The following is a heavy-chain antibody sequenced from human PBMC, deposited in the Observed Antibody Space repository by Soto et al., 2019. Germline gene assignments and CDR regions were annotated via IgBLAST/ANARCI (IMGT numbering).Heavy chain of an antibody. V-gene: IGHV3-21*04. Sequence: GGSLRLSCAASGFTFSSYSMNWVRQAPGKGLEWVSSISSSSSYIYYADSVKGRFTISRDNSKNTLYLQMNSLRAEDTAVYYCAKGSTRQVAVAGYYFDYWGQGTLVTVSS. CDR3: AKGSTRQVAVAGYYFDY. CDR2: ISSSSSYI. J-gene: IGHJ4*02. D-gene: IGHD6-19*01. CDR1: GFTFSSYS.